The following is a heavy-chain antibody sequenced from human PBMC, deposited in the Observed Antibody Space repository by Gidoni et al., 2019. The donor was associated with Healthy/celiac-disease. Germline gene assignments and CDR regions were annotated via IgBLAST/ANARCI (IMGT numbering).Heavy chain of an antibody. Sequence: EVQLVESGGGLVQPGVSLSLSCEASGFTFSSYWMSWVRQAPGKGLEWVAKIKQEGSEKYYGDSVKGRLTISRDKAKNSLYLQINSRRAEDTAVYYCARVDQPVAAPFDYWGQGTLVTVSS. J-gene: IGHJ4*02. D-gene: IGHD6-19*01. CDR1: GFTFSSYW. CDR3: ARVDQPVAAPFDY. CDR2: IKQEGSEK. V-gene: IGHV3-7*01.